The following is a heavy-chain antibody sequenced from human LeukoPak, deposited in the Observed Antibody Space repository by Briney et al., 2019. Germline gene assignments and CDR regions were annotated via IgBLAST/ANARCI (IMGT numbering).Heavy chain of an antibody. CDR3: ARGARRDGYNFDY. CDR1: GGSISTYY. Sequence: SETLSLTCTVSGGSISTYYWTWIRQPPGKGLEWMEYIYYSGSTNYNPSLKSRLTISVDTSKNQFSLKLNSVIAADTAVYYCARGARRDGYNFDYWGQGTLVTVSS. V-gene: IGHV4-59*01. J-gene: IGHJ4*02. CDR2: IYYSGST. D-gene: IGHD5-24*01.